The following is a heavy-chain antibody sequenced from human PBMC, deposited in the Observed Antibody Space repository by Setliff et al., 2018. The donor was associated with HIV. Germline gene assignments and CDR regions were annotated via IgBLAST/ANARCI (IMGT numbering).Heavy chain of an antibody. Sequence: GGSLRLSCAASGFKFSSYEMNWVRQAPGKGLEWISYIRSSGSPIYYADSVRGRFTISRDNAKNSLYLQMNSLRVEDTAVYYCARDGIAARWALDYWGQGIVVTVSS. D-gene: IGHD6-6*01. CDR1: GFKFSSYE. J-gene: IGHJ4*02. V-gene: IGHV3-48*03. CDR2: IRSSGSPI. CDR3: ARDGIAARWALDY.